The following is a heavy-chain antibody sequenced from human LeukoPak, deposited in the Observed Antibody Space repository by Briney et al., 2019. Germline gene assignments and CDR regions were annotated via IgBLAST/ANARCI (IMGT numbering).Heavy chain of an antibody. D-gene: IGHD2-15*01. CDR2: ISGYNGKT. J-gene: IGHJ4*02. CDR3: ARAANCGGGSCYSDY. V-gene: IGHV1-18*01. CDR1: GYTYTSYV. Sequence: ASVKVSCKASGYTYTSYVISWVRQAPGQGLEWMGCISGYNGKTNYEQKFQGRVTMTTDTSTTTAYMEVRSLTSDDTAVYYCARAANCGGGSCYSDYWGQGTLVTVSS.